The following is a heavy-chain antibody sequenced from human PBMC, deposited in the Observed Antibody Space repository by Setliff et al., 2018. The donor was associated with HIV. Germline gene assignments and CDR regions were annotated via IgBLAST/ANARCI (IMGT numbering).Heavy chain of an antibody. J-gene: IGHJ4*02. Sequence: SVKVSCKASGGTFSNYAISWVRQAPGQGLEWMGGIIPIFGTANYAQKFQGRVTITADESTSTAYMELSSLRSEDTAVYYCARDLFTVPSREGYDYWGQGTLVTVSS. CDR1: GGTFSNYA. CDR3: ARDLFTVPSREGYDY. D-gene: IGHD1-26*01. CDR2: IIPIFGTA. V-gene: IGHV1-69*13.